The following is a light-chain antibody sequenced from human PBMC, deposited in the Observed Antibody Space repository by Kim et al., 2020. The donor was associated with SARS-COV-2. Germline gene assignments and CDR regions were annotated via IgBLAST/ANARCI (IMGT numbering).Light chain of an antibody. V-gene: IGLV1-40*01. CDR1: SSNIGAGYD. CDR2: GND. Sequence: QSVLTQPPSVSGAPGQRVTISCTGSSSNIGAGYDVHWYQQFPGAAPKFLIYGNDNRPSGVPDRFSGSKSGTSASLAITGLQPEDEADYYCQSYDNSLSGYVSGTGTKVTVL. J-gene: IGLJ1*01. CDR3: QSYDNSLSGYV.